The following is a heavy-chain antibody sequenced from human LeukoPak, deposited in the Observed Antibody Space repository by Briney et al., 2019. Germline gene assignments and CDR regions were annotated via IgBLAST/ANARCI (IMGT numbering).Heavy chain of an antibody. V-gene: IGHV4-4*07. J-gene: IGHJ4*02. CDR2: IHTSGNT. Sequence: SEALSLTCTVSGGSINSYYWTWIRQPAGKGLEWIGRIHTSGNTDYNPSLQSRITMSVDTSKNQFSLKLSSVTAADTAVYYCAREGSMTARPFVSIDYWGQGTLVTVSS. CDR3: AREGSMTARPFVSIDY. CDR1: GGSINSYY. D-gene: IGHD6-6*01.